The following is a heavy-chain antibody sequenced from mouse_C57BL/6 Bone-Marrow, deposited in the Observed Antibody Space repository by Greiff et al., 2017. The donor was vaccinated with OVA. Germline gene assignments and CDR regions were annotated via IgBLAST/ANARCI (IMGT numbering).Heavy chain of an antibody. V-gene: IGHV1-7*01. Sequence: VQLQQSGAELAKPGASVKLSCKASGYTFTSYWMHWVQQRPGQGLEWIGYINPSSGYTKYNQKFKDKATLTADKSSSTAYMHLSSLTYEDSAVYYCARRRITTVVEVGYYCDYWGQGTTLTVSS. CDR2: INPSSGYT. CDR1: GYTFTSYW. D-gene: IGHD1-1*01. CDR3: ARRRITTVVEVGYYCDY. J-gene: IGHJ2*01.